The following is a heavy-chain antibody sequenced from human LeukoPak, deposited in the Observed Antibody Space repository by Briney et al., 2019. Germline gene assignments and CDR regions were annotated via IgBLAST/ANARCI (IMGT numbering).Heavy chain of an antibody. CDR1: GGSISSYY. V-gene: IGHV4-59*01. CDR3: ARGVYRYSSSWYSLSFDY. CDR2: IYYSGST. J-gene: IGHJ4*02. Sequence: SETLSLTCTVSGGSISSYYWSWIRQPPGKGLEWIGYIYYSGSTNYNPSLKSRVTISVDTSKNQFSLKLSSVTAADTAVYYCARGVYRYSSSWYSLSFDYWGQGTLVTVSS. D-gene: IGHD6-13*01.